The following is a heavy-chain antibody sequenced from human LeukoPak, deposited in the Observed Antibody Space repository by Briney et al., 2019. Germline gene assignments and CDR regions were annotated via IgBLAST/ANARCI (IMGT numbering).Heavy chain of an antibody. Sequence: GGSLRLSCAASGFTFSSYWMSWVRQAPGKGLEWVANIKQDGSEKNYVDSVKGRFTISRDNAKNSLYLQMNSLRAEDTAVYYCATPLDYYDSSGYHQGGDWGQGTLVTVSS. CDR3: ATPLDYYDSSGYHQGGD. D-gene: IGHD3-22*01. J-gene: IGHJ4*02. CDR2: IKQDGSEK. V-gene: IGHV3-7*03. CDR1: GFTFSSYW.